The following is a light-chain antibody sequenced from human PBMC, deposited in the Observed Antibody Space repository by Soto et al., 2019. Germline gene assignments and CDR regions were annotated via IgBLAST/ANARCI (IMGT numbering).Light chain of an antibody. V-gene: IGKV1-5*01. J-gene: IGKJ1*01. CDR1: QSIRNW. Sequence: DIHMTQSPSTLSASVGDRVTITCRASQSIRNWLAWYQQQPGKAPKLLIYDASSLESGVPSRFSGSGSGTEFTLTISSLQPDDFATYYCQQYNTYWTFGQGTKVDIK. CDR2: DAS. CDR3: QQYNTYWT.